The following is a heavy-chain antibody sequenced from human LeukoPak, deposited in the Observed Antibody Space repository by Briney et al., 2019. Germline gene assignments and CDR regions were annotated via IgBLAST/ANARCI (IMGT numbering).Heavy chain of an antibody. CDR2: ITTRSAI. V-gene: IGHV3-48*01. CDR1: GFTFSSYS. Sequence: GESLRLSCAASGFTFSSYSMNWVRQAPGKGLEWVSYITTRSAIYYADSVKGRFTISRDNAKDSLYLQMNSLRADDTAVYYCARVRGAGLQYYYMDVWGKGTTVTVSS. J-gene: IGHJ6*03. CDR3: ARVRGAGLQYYYMDV. D-gene: IGHD1-26*01.